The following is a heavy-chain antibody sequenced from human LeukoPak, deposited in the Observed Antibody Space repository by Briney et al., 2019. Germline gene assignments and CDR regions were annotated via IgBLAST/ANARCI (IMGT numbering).Heavy chain of an antibody. D-gene: IGHD1-26*01. V-gene: IGHV4-59*05. J-gene: IGHJ4*02. CDR1: GGSISSYY. Sequence: SETLSLTCTVSGGSISSYYWSWIRLPPGKGLEWIGSIYYSGSTYYNPSLKSRVTISVDTSKNQFSLKLSSVTAADTAVYYCARGGGNYPIDYWGQGTLVTVSS. CDR2: IYYSGST. CDR3: ARGGGNYPIDY.